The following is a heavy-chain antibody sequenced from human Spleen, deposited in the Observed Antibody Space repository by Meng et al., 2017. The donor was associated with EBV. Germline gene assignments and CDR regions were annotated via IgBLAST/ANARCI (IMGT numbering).Heavy chain of an antibody. J-gene: IGHJ5*02. CDR1: GGSFSVYY. Sequence: QVQLHQWGAGLLKPSXPLSLTCAXYGGSFSVYYWTWIRQPPGKGLEWIGEISHSGSTNYNPSLKSRVTISVDTSKNQFSLRLTSVTAADTAVYYCARPFPSWLSPRLDPFGAWGQGTLVTVSS. CDR3: ARPFPSWLSPRLDPFGA. V-gene: IGHV4-34*01. D-gene: IGHD5-24*01. CDR2: ISHSGST.